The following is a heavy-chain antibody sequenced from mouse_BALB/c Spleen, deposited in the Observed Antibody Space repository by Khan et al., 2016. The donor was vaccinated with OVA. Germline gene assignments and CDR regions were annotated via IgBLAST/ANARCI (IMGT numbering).Heavy chain of an antibody. Sequence: VQLQQPGAELVKPGASVKLSCTASGFNIKDNYMHWVKQRPEQGLEWIGRIDPANGNTEYDPKFQGKATITAETSSNTAYLQLSSLTSEDTAVYYCARGPRGYWGQGTTLTVSS. CDR3: ARGPRGY. V-gene: IGHV14-3*02. CDR1: GFNIKDNY. J-gene: IGHJ2*01. CDR2: IDPANGNT.